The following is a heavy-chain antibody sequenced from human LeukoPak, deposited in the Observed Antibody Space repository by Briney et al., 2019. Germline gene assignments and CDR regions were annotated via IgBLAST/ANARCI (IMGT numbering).Heavy chain of an antibody. CDR1: GLTFSSYG. CDR2: ISGSGGST. CDR3: AKAGILLHYYYYYYMDV. J-gene: IGHJ6*03. Sequence: QPGGTLRLSCAASGLTFSSYGMSWVRQAPGKGLEWVSAISGSGGSTYYADSVKGRFTISRDNSKNTLYLQMNSLRAEDTAVYYCAKAGILLHYYYYYYMDVWGKGTTVTISS. D-gene: IGHD2-15*01. V-gene: IGHV3-23*01.